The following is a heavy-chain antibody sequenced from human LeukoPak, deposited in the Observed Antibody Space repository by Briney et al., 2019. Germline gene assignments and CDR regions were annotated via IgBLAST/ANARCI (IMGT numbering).Heavy chain of an antibody. V-gene: IGHV1-69*10. J-gene: IGHJ6*02. D-gene: IGHD2-2*01. Sequence: ASVKVSCKASGYTFTSYGISWVRPAPAQGLEWMGRIIPILGIANYAQKFQGRVTITADKSTRTAYMELSSLRSEDTAVYYCARAMYSDIVVVPAAPPDGMDVWGQGTTVTVCS. CDR2: IIPILGIA. CDR3: ARAMYSDIVVVPAAPPDGMDV. CDR1: GYTFTSYG.